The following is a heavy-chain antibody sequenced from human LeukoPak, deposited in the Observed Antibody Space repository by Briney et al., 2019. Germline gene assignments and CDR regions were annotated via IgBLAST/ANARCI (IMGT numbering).Heavy chain of an antibody. V-gene: IGHV4-34*01. CDR3: ARAGYTRVFGY. CDR2: INHSGST. D-gene: IGHD1-14*01. J-gene: IGHJ4*02. CDR1: GGSFSGYY. Sequence: SETLSLTCAVYGGSFSGYYWSWIRQPPGKGLEWIGEINHSGSTNYNPSPKSRVTISVDTSKNQFSLKPSSVTAADTAVYYCARAGYTRVFGYWGQGTLVTVSS.